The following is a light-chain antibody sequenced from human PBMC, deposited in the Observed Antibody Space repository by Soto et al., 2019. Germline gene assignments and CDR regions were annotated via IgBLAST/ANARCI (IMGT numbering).Light chain of an antibody. V-gene: IGKV1-33*01. CDR3: QQYDNLPPLT. CDR2: DAS. Sequence: DIQMTQSPSSLSASVGDRVTITCQASQDIRHYLHWYQQKPGKAPKLLIYDASNLETGVPSRFSGSGSGTDFTLTISNLQPEDIATYYCQQYDNLPPLTCGGGTKVEIK. CDR1: QDIRHY. J-gene: IGKJ4*01.